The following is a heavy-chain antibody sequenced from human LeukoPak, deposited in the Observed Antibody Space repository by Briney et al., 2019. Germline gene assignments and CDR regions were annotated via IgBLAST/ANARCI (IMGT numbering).Heavy chain of an antibody. J-gene: IGHJ6*02. CDR1: GFTFSSYA. CDR2: ISYDGSNK. Sequence: GGSLRLSCAASGFTFSSYAMHWVRQAPGKGLEWVAVISYDGSNKYYADSVKGRFTISRDNSKNTLYLQMNSLRAEDTAVYYCAGYSSSWTTYYYYGMDVWGQGTTVTVSS. CDR3: AGYSSSWTTYYYYGMDV. D-gene: IGHD6-13*01. V-gene: IGHV3-30-3*01.